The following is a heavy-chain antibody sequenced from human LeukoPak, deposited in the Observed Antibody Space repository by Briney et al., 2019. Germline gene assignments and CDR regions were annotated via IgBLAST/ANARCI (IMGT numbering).Heavy chain of an antibody. V-gene: IGHV3-74*01. Sequence: PGGSLRLSCAASGFTFAGYWMHWVRHAPGKGLVWVSRINSDGSGTSYADSVKGRFTISRDNTKNTLYLQMNSLRDEDTAVYYYARAGYCSGGSCYGKDYWGQGTLVTV. CDR1: GFTFAGYW. CDR3: ARAGYCSGGSCYGKDY. D-gene: IGHD2-15*01. CDR2: INSDGSGT. J-gene: IGHJ4*02.